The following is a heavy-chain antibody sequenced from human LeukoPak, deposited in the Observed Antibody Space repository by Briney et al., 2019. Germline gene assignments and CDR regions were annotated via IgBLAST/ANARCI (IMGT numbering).Heavy chain of an antibody. CDR1: GYTFTSYD. V-gene: IGHV1-8*01. CDR2: MNPNSGNT. J-gene: IGHJ4*02. D-gene: IGHD3-3*01. CDR3: ATSPPGSVYPLY. Sequence: ASVKVSCKASGYTFTSYDINWVRQATGQGLEWMGWMNPNSGNTGYAQKFQGRVTMTRNTSISTAYMELSSLRSEDTAVYYCATSPPGSVYPLYWARGTRVPVSS.